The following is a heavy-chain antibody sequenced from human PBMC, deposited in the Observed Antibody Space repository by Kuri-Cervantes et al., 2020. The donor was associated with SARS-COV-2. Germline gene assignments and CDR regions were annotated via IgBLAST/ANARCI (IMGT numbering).Heavy chain of an antibody. CDR2: IYSGGST. V-gene: IGHV3-53*01. CDR3: ARERYGDYVSPYQYYGMDV. Sequence: GEPLKISCAASGLTVRSNYMSWVRQAPGKGLEWVSVIYSGGSTYYADSVKGRFTISRDSSKNMLYLQMNSLRAEDTAVYYCARERYGDYVSPYQYYGMDVWGQGTTVTVSS. J-gene: IGHJ6*02. CDR1: GLTVRSNY. D-gene: IGHD4-17*01.